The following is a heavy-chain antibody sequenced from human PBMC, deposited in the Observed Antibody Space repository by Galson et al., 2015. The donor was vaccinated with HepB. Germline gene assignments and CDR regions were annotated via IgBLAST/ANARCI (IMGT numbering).Heavy chain of an antibody. CDR3: ARGPAGYDSSGYFDF. V-gene: IGHV1-8*01. J-gene: IGHJ4*01. CDR2: MSPKSGNT. CDR1: GFTFNSYD. D-gene: IGHD3-22*01. Sequence: SVKVSCKASGFTFNSYDINWVRQATGQGLEWMGWMSPKSGNTGYAQKFKGRVTMTWDTSISTAYMELSRLRSEDTAVYYCARGPAGYDSSGYFDFWGQGTVVTVSS.